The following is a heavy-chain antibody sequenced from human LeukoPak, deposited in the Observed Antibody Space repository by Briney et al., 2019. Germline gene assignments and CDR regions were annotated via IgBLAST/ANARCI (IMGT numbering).Heavy chain of an antibody. CDR2: IYYSGST. CDR1: GGSLSSSSYY. CDR3: ARKDIVATFFDY. V-gene: IGHV4-39*01. Sequence: SETLSLTCTVSGGSLSSSSYYWGWIRQPPGKGLEWIGSIYYSGSTYYNPSLKSRFTISVDTSKIQFSLKLSSVTAADTAVYYCARKDIVATFFDYWGQGTLVTVSS. D-gene: IGHD5-12*01. J-gene: IGHJ4*02.